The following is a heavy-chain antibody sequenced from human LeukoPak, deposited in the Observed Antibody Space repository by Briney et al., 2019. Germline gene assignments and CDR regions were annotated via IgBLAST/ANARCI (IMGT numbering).Heavy chain of an antibody. V-gene: IGHV4-39*01. Sequence: SENLSLTCTVSGGSISNSSYYWGWIRQPPGKGLEWIGSMYYSGSTYYNPSLKSRATISVDTSKNQFSLKLSSVTAADTAVYYCARHGRMGTINPSYWGQGTLVTVSS. D-gene: IGHD5-24*01. J-gene: IGHJ4*02. CDR3: ARHGRMGTINPSY. CDR1: GGSISNSSYY. CDR2: MYYSGST.